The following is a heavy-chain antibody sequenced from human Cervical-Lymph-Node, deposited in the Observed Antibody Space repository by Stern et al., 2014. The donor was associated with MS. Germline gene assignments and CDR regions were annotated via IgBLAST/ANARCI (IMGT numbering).Heavy chain of an antibody. Sequence: QLVQSGGGVVQPGRSLRLSCAASGFTFSSYGMHWVRQAPGKGLEWVAVISYDGSNKYYADSVKGRFTISRDNSKNTLYLQMNSLRAEDTAVYYCAKDRAQSLYYCYGMDVWGQGTTVTVSS. CDR2: ISYDGSNK. CDR3: AKDRAQSLYYCYGMDV. CDR1: GFTFSSYG. J-gene: IGHJ6*02. D-gene: IGHD4-11*01. V-gene: IGHV3-30*18.